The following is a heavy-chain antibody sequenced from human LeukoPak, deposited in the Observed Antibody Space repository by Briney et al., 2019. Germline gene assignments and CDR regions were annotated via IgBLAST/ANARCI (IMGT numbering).Heavy chain of an antibody. D-gene: IGHD3-10*01. Sequence: GGSLRLSCAVSGFTFSSCEMNWVRQAPGKGLEWLSYISNSGSSKYYADSVRGRFTISRDNAKNSLYLQMNSLRAEDTAVYYCARARVPGELNYWGQGTLVTVSS. V-gene: IGHV3-48*03. CDR1: GFTFSSCE. CDR3: ARARVPGELNY. J-gene: IGHJ4*02. CDR2: ISNSGSSK.